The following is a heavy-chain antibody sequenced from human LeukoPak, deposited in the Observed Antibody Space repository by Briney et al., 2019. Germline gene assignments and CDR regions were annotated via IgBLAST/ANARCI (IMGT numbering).Heavy chain of an antibody. CDR1: AYSISSGSFY. V-gene: IGHV4-31*03. D-gene: IGHD1-1*01. CDR2: IYFSGTT. CDR3: ARDQLGSGNYGMDV. J-gene: IGHJ6*02. Sequence: SETLSLTCSVSAYSISSGSFYWSWVRQLSGKGLEWLGYIYFSGTTYYHPSFQSRLTLSLDTSKNQFSLNLTSVTVADTAVYYCARDQLGSGNYGMDVWGPGTTVTVSS.